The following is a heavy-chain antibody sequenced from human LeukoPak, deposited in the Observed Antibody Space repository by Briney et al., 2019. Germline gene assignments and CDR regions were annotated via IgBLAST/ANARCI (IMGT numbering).Heavy chain of an antibody. J-gene: IGHJ3*02. CDR1: GFTFSSHA. Sequence: GGSLRLSCAASGFTFSSHAMSWVRQAPGKGLEWVSVISSSGGSTDYADSVKGRFTISRDNSKNTLYLQMNSLGAEDTAVYYCAKDRRVMPDDAFDIWGQGTMVTVSS. CDR3: AKDRRVMPDDAFDI. CDR2: ISSSGGST. D-gene: IGHD1-14*01. V-gene: IGHV3-23*01.